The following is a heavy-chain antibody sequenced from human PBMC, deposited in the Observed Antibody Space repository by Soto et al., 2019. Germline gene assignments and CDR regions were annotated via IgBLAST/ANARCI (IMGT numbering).Heavy chain of an antibody. J-gene: IGHJ1*01. Sequence: EVQLVESGGGLVKPGGSLRLSCAASGFTFSSYSMNWVRQAPGKGLEWVPSISSSSSYIYYADSVKGRFTISRDNAKNSLYLQMNSLRAEDTAVYYCARDFETDYGDYVKYFQHWGQGTLVTVSS. D-gene: IGHD4-17*01. CDR1: GFTFSSYS. CDR2: ISSSSSYI. V-gene: IGHV3-21*01. CDR3: ARDFETDYGDYVKYFQH.